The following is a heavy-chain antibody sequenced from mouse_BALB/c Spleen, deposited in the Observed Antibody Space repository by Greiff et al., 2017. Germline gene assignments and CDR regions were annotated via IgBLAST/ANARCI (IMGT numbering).Heavy chain of an antibody. J-gene: IGHJ2*01. CDR2: IDPANGNT. D-gene: IGHD1-2*01. Sequence: EVKLVESGAELVKPGASVKLSCTASGFNIKDTYMHWVKQRPEQGLEWIGRIDPANGNTKYDPKFQGKATITADTSSNTAYLQLSSLTSEDTAVYYCARDYYGYYFDYWGQGTTLTVSS. CDR1: GFNIKDTY. CDR3: ARDYYGYYFDY. V-gene: IGHV14-3*02.